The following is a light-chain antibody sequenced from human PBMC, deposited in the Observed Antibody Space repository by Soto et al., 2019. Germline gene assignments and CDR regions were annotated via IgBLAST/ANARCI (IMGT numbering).Light chain of an antibody. CDR3: QQYNTYLWT. V-gene: IGKV1-5*03. CDR2: KAS. CDR1: QSIGSW. J-gene: IGKJ1*01. Sequence: DIQMTQSPSTLSASVGDRVIIVCRASQSIGSWLAWYQQKPGKAPKLLIYKASSLESGVASRFSGSGSGREFTLTIRSLQPDDFATYYCQQYNTYLWTFGQWTKVDSK.